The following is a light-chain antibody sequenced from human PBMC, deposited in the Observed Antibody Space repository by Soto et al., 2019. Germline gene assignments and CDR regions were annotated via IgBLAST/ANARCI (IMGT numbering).Light chain of an antibody. CDR3: AAWDDSLSGWV. J-gene: IGLJ3*02. CDR1: SSNIGSNF. V-gene: IGLV1-47*02. Sequence: QSVLTQPPSTSGTPGQRVSISCSGSSSNIGSNFVYWYQHLPGTAPKVLIYANNERPSGVPDRFSGSKSGTSASLAISGLRSEGEADYYCAAWDDSLSGWVFGGGTKVTVL. CDR2: ANN.